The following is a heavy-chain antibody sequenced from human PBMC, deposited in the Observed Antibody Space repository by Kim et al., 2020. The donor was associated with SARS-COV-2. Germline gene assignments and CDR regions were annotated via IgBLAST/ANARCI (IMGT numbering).Heavy chain of an antibody. D-gene: IGHD3-22*01. CDR3: ARRRRYYDSSGYNAGYFDL. CDR2: IYYSGST. CDR1: GGSISSYY. J-gene: IGHJ2*01. Sequence: SEILSLTCTVSGGSISSYYWSWIRQPPGKGLEWIGYIYYSGSTNYNPSLKSRVTISVDTSKNQFSLKLSSVTAADTAVYYCARRRRYYDSSGYNAGYFDLWGRGTLVTVSS. V-gene: IGHV4-59*08.